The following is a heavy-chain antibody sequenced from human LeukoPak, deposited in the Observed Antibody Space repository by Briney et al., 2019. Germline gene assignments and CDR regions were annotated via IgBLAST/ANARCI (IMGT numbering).Heavy chain of an antibody. D-gene: IGHD2-15*01. CDR2: IIPILGIA. V-gene: IGHV1-69*10. J-gene: IGHJ4*02. CDR1: GYTFTSYD. Sequence: ASVTVSCKASGYTFTSYDINWVRQAPGQGLEWMGRIIPILGIANYAQKFQGRVTITADKSTSTAYMELSSLRSEDTAVYYCARLGYCSGGSCYSGRARPTDYWGQGTLVTVSS. CDR3: ARLGYCSGGSCYSGRARPTDY.